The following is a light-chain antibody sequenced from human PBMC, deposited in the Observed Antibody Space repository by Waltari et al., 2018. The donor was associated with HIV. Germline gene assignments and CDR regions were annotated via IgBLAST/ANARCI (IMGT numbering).Light chain of an antibody. CDR2: SNN. V-gene: IGLV1-44*01. Sequence: QSVLTQPPSASRTPGQRVTIPCSGSSSKIGSNTVNWYQQLPGTASKLLIYSNNQRPSGVPDRFSGSKSGTSASLAISGLQSEDEADYYCAAWHDSLNGSWVFGGGTKLTVL. CDR1: SSKIGSNT. CDR3: AAWHDSLNGSWV. J-gene: IGLJ3*02.